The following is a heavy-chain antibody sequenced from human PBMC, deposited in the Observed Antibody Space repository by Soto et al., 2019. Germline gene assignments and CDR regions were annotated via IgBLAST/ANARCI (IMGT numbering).Heavy chain of an antibody. CDR2: INPNSGGT. CDR3: ARDRWYNWNDVSLDP. CDR1: GYTFTGYY. Sequence: ASVKVSCKASGYTFTGYYMHWVRQAPGQGLEWMGWINPNSGGTNYAQKFQGWATMTRDTSISTAYMELSRLRSDDTAVYYCARDRWYNWNDVSLDPWGQGTLVTVSS. D-gene: IGHD1-1*01. V-gene: IGHV1-2*04. J-gene: IGHJ5*02.